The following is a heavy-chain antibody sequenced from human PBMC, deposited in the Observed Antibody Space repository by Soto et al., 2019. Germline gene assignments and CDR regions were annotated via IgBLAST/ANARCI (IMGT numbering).Heavy chain of an antibody. J-gene: IGHJ6*02. CDR1: GGTFSSYA. CDR2: IIPIFGTA. Sequence: SVKVSCKASGGTFSSYAISWVRQAPGQGLEWMGGIIPIFGTANYAQKFQGRVTITADESTSTAYMELSSLRSEDTAVYYCARDPATYYGDYDQRYYYGMDVWAQGTTVTVSS. V-gene: IGHV1-69*13. CDR3: ARDPATYYGDYDQRYYYGMDV. D-gene: IGHD4-17*01.